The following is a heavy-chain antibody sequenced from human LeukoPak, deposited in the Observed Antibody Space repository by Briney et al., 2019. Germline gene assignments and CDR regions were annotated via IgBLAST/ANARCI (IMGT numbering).Heavy chain of an antibody. J-gene: IGHJ4*02. D-gene: IGHD2-21*02. CDR2: ISYDEADK. Sequence: PGGSLRLSCAASGFTFSSYAMSWVRQAPGKGLEWVAVISYDEADKDYADSVKGRFTISRDNSKNTLYLQMNSLRAEDTAVYYCATTATAPLDSWGQGTRVTVSS. CDR3: ATTATAPLDS. V-gene: IGHV3-30-3*01. CDR1: GFTFSSYA.